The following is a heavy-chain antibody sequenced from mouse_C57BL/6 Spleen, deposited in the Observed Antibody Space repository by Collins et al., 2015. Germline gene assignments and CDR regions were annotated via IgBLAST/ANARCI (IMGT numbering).Heavy chain of an antibody. D-gene: IGHD2-1*01. J-gene: IGHJ1*03. CDR2: FYPRDGTT. Sequence: QVQLQQSDAELVKPGASVKIPCKVSGYTFTDHTVHWMKQRPEQGLEWIGYFYPRDGTTEYNEKFKGKATLTADKSSSTAYMQLNCLTSDDSAVDFCARRYYGNNYDVWGTGTTVT. V-gene: IGHV1-78*01. CDR3: ARRYYGNNYDV. CDR1: GYTFTDHT.